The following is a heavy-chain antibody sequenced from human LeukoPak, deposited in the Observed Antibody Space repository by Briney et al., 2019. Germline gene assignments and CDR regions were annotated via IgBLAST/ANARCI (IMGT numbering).Heavy chain of an antibody. CDR1: GYTFTSYG. D-gene: IGHD6-19*01. CDR2: ISAYNGNT. V-gene: IGHV1-18*01. J-gene: IGHJ4*02. CDR3: ARDLGYSSGWYFDY. Sequence: ASVKVSCKSSGYTFTSYGFIWVRQAPGQGLEWMGWISAYNGNTNYAQKFQGRVTMTTDTSTSTAYMELRSLRSDDTAVYYCARDLGYSSGWYFDYWGQGTLVTVSS.